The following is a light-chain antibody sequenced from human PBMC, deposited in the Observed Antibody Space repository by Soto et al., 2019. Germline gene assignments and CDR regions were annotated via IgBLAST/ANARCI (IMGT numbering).Light chain of an antibody. CDR3: QQYGSSPQA. CDR1: QSVSSNY. V-gene: IGKV3-20*01. Sequence: DIVLTQSPGTLSLSPGERATLSCRATQSVSSNYLAWYQQKPGQAPRLLIYGASSRATGIPDRFSGSGSGTDFTLTISRLEPEDFAVYYCQQYGSSPQAFGLGTKVEIK. J-gene: IGKJ1*01. CDR2: GAS.